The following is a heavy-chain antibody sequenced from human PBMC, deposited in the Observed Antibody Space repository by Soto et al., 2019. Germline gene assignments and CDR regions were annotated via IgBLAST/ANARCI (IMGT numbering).Heavy chain of an antibody. CDR1: GGSISSSSYY. J-gene: IGHJ4*02. Sequence: SETLSLTCTVSGGSISSSSYYWGWIRQPPGKGLEWIGGIYYSGSTYYNPSLKSRVTISVDTSKNQFSLKLSSVTAADTAVYYCARREGWTYYFDYWGQGTLVTVSS. CDR3: ARREGWTYYFDY. V-gene: IGHV4-39*01. CDR2: IYYSGST. D-gene: IGHD1-26*01.